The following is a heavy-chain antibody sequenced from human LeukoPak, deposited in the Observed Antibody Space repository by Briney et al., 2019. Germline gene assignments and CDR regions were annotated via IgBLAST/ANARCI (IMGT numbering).Heavy chain of an antibody. CDR3: ARGSTAAAATGALHEY. CDR2: INPNSGGT. CDR1: GYTFTDYY. V-gene: IGHV1-2*02. D-gene: IGHD6-13*01. J-gene: IGHJ4*02. Sequence: GASVNVPCKASGYTFTDYYMHWVRQAPGQGLEWMGWINPNSGGTSFAQNFQGRVTMTRDTSISTAYMELTGLRSDDTAVYYCARGSTAAAATGALHEYWGEGTLVTVSS.